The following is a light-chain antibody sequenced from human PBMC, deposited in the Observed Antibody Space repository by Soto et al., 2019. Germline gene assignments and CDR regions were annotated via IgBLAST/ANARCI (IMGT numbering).Light chain of an antibody. CDR3: QQYSTYSWT. Sequence: DIRMTQSPSALSASVGDRVTITCRASQTSSNWLAWYQVKPGKAPKLLMHVASSLESGVPSRFSGSASGTEFTLTISSLQPDDFATYFCQQYSTYSWTFGQGTMVDI. V-gene: IGKV1-5*01. CDR2: VAS. CDR1: QTSSNW. J-gene: IGKJ1*01.